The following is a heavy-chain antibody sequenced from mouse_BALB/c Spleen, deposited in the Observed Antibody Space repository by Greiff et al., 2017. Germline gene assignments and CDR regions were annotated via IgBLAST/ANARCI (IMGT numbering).Heavy chain of an antibody. J-gene: IGHJ1*01. V-gene: IGHV5-17*02. CDR3: AREGGLLRLRDWYFDV. Sequence: EVKLMESGGGLVQPGGSRKLSCAASGFTFSSFGMHWVRQAPEKGLEWVAYISSGSSTIYYADTVKGRFTISRDNPKNTLFLQMTSLRSEDTAMYYCAREGGLLRLRDWYFDVWGAGTTVTVSS. CDR2: ISSGSSTI. D-gene: IGHD1-2*01. CDR1: GFTFSSFG.